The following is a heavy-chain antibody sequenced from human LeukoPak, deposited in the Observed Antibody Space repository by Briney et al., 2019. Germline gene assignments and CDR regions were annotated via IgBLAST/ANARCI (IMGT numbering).Heavy chain of an antibody. D-gene: IGHD6-19*01. V-gene: IGHV1-3*01. Sequence: ASVKVSCKASGYTFTSYAMHWVRQAPGQRLEWVGWINAGNGNTKYSQKLQGRVTMTTDTSTSTAYMELRSLRSDDTAVYYCATQYSSGWYYYYYGMDVWGQGTTVTVSS. CDR3: ATQYSSGWYYYYYGMDV. CDR1: GYTFTSYA. CDR2: INAGNGNT. J-gene: IGHJ6*02.